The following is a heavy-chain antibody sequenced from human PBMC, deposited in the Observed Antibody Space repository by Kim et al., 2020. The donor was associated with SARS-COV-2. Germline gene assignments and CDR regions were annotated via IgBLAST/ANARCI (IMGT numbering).Heavy chain of an antibody. J-gene: IGHJ4*02. V-gene: IGHV4-59*01. CDR3: ARATYDSSGYYDY. D-gene: IGHD3-22*01. Sequence: NPLPQSRVTISVDTSKNQFSLELSSVTAADTAVYYCARATYDSSGYYDYWGQGTLVTVSS.